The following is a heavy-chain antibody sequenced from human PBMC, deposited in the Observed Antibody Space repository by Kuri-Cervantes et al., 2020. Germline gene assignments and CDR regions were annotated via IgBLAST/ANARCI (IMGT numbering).Heavy chain of an antibody. V-gene: IGHV5-51*01. D-gene: IGHD6-13*01. Sequence: GGSLRLSCKGSGYSFTSYWIGWVRQMPGKGLEWMGIIYPGDSDTRYSPSFQGQVTISADKSISTAYLQWSSLKASDTAMYYCARRKQLVLDAFDIWGQGTMVTVSS. CDR2: IYPGDSDT. CDR3: ARRKQLVLDAFDI. CDR1: GYSFTSYW. J-gene: IGHJ3*02.